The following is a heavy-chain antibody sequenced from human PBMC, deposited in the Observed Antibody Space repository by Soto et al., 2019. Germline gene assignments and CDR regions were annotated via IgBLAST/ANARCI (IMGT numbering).Heavy chain of an antibody. CDR2: IYYSGST. Sequence: PSETLSLTCTVSGGSISSGGYYWSWIRQHPGKGLEWIGYIYYSGSTYYNPSLKSRVTISVDTSKNQFSLKLNSVTAADTAVYYCARDEDCSGGSCYSGGGWFDPWGQGTLVTVSS. D-gene: IGHD2-15*01. J-gene: IGHJ5*02. CDR1: GGSISSGGYY. V-gene: IGHV4-31*03. CDR3: ARDEDCSGGSCYSGGGWFDP.